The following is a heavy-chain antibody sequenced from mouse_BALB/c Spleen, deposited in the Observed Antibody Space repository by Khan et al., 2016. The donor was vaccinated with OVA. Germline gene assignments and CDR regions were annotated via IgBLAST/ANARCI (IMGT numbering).Heavy chain of an antibody. V-gene: IGHV2-6-1*01. CDR1: GFSLTNYG. D-gene: IGHD2-10*01. CDR2: IWSDGST. CDR3: ARQPYYHYNIMDY. J-gene: IGHJ4*01. Sequence: QVQLKESGPGLVAPSQSLSITCTISGFSLTNYGVHWVRQPPGKGLEWLVVIWSDGSTTYNSALKSRLNISKDNSKSQVFLKMNSLQTDETAMYFCARQPYYHYNIMDYWGQGTSVTVSS.